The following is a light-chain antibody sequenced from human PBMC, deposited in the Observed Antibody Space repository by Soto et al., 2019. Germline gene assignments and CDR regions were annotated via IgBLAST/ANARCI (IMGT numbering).Light chain of an antibody. CDR3: LQQNSYPLT. CDR2: DAS. J-gene: IGKJ4*01. Sequence: DIQMTQSPSSLSASVGDRVTITCQASHDITNYVNWYQQEPGKAPKLVIYDASNLEIGVPTRFSGSRSGTEFTLTISSLQPEDFATYYCLQQNSYPLTFGGGTKVDIK. V-gene: IGKV1-17*01. CDR1: HDITNY.